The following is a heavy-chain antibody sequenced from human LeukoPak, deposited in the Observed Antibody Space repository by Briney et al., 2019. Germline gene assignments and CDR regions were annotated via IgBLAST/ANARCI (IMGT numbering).Heavy chain of an antibody. CDR3: ATAGGYSGYDYWFDP. CDR2: FDPEDGET. Sequence: ASVKVSCKVSGYTLTELSMHWVRQAPGKGLEWMGGFDPEDGETIYAQKFQGRVTMTEDTSTDTAYMELSSLRSEDTAVYYCATAGGYSGYDYWFDPWGQGTLATVSS. CDR1: GYTLTELS. D-gene: IGHD5-12*01. V-gene: IGHV1-24*01. J-gene: IGHJ5*02.